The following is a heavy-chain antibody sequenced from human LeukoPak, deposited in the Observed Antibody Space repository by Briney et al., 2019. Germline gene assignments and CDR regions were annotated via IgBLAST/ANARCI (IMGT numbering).Heavy chain of an antibody. CDR2: INTNTGNP. Sequence: GSSVKVSCKASGYTFTSYAMNWVRQAPGQGLEWMGWINTNTGNPTYAQGFAGRFVFSLDTSVSTAYLQISSLKAEDTAVYYCARQETGSAFSPFSDYWGQGTLVTVSS. V-gene: IGHV7-4-1*02. CDR1: GYTFTSYA. CDR3: ARQETGSAFSPFSDY. J-gene: IGHJ4*02. D-gene: IGHD3-3*02.